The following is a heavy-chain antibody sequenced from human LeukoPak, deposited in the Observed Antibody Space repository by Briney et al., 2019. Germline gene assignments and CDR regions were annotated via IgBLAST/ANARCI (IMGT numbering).Heavy chain of an antibody. CDR1: GGSFSGYY. Sequence: SETLSLTCAVYGGSFSGYYWSWIRQPPGKGLEWIGEINHSGSTNYNPSLKSRVTISVDTSKNQFSLKLSSVTAADTAVYYCARRAYYYGSGSYFRPSYFDYWGQGTLVTVSS. V-gene: IGHV4-34*01. J-gene: IGHJ4*02. CDR3: ARRAYYYGSGSYFRPSYFDY. D-gene: IGHD3-10*01. CDR2: INHSGST.